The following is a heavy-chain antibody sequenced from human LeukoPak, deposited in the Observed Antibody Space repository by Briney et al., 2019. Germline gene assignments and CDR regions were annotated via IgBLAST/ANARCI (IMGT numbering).Heavy chain of an antibody. CDR3: ARARSYYYDSSGYYGFDP. D-gene: IGHD3-22*01. Sequence: GGSLRLSCAASGFTVSSNYMSWVRQAPGKGLEWVSVIYSGGSTYYADSVKGRFTISRDNSKNTLYLQMNSLRAEDTAVYYCARARSYYYDSSGYYGFDPWGQGTLVTVSS. CDR1: GFTVSSNY. CDR2: IYSGGST. V-gene: IGHV3-53*01. J-gene: IGHJ5*02.